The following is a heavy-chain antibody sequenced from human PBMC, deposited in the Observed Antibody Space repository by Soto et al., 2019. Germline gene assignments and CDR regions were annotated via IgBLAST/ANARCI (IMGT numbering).Heavy chain of an antibody. D-gene: IGHD1-1*01. CDR3: ARGTYKDF. CDR2: ISAYNGNT. V-gene: IGHV1-18*01. J-gene: IGHJ4*02. CDR1: GYTFITYG. Sequence: QVQLVQSGAEVKKPGASVNVSCKASGYTFITYGINWVRQAPGQGLEWMAWISAYNGNTYYAQNFQGRVTITTDTSTSTAYMELRSLRSDDTAIYYCARGTYKDFWGQGTLVTVSS.